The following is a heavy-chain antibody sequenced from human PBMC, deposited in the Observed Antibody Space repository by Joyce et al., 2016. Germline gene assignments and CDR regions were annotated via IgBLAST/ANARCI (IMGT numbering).Heavy chain of an antibody. CDR2: ITGTTTSI. Sequence: EVHLVESGGGLVKPGGSLRLSCAASGFTFSSYFMAWVRQAPGKGLGWVSYITGTTTSIQYADSVKGRFIISRDNAKNSLYLQMNSLRAEDTAVYYCARDRGVGVKGFDYWGQGTLVTVSS. CDR1: GFTFSSYF. D-gene: IGHD1-26*01. V-gene: IGHV3-21*01. CDR3: ARDRGVGVKGFDY. J-gene: IGHJ4*02.